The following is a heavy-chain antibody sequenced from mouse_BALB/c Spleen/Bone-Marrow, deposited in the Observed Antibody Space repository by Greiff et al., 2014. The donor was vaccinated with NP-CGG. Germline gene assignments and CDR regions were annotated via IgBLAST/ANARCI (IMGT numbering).Heavy chain of an antibody. CDR3: ARPRFAY. V-gene: IGHV1-7*01. Sequence: VQLQQSGAELAKPGASVKMSCKASGYTFTSYWMHWIKQGPGQGLEWIGYITPSTGYIEYNQKFKDKATLTADKSSSTAYMQLSSLTSEDSAVYYCARPRFAYWGQGTLVTVSA. CDR2: ITPSTGYI. CDR1: GYTFTSYW. J-gene: IGHJ3*01.